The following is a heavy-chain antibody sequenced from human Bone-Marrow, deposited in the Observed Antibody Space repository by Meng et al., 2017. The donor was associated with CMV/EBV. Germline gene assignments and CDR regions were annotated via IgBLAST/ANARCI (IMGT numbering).Heavy chain of an antibody. CDR2: VGTAGDT. V-gene: IGHV3-13*03. CDR3: ARRRDPSTVTMDS. J-gene: IGHJ4*02. D-gene: IGHD4-17*01. CDR1: GFTFSTND. Sequence: GGSLRLSCAACGFTFSTNDIHWVRQATRKGLEWVSAVGTAGDTYYPDSVKGQFTISRENAKNFLSLQMNSLRAEDTAIYYCARRRDPSTVTMDSWGQGTLVTVYS.